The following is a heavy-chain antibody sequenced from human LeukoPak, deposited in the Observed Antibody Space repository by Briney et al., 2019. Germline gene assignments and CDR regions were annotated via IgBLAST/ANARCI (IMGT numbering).Heavy chain of an antibody. Sequence: GGSLRLSCAASGFTFSSYAMSWVRQAPGKGLEWVSAISGSGGSTYYADSVKGRFTISRDNSNNTLYLQMNSLRAEDTAVYYCAKAFYGSGSYYTQEYYSDYWGQGTLVTVSS. D-gene: IGHD3-10*01. CDR3: AKAFYGSGSYYTQEYYSDY. J-gene: IGHJ4*02. CDR2: ISGSGGST. CDR1: GFTFSSYA. V-gene: IGHV3-23*01.